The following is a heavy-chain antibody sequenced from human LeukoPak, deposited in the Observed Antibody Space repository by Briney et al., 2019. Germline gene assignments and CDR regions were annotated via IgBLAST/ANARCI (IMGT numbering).Heavy chain of an antibody. CDR2: ISYDGSNK. D-gene: IGHD3-3*01. CDR1: GFTFSSYA. Sequence: PGGSLRLSCAASGFTFSSYAMPWVRQAPGKGLEWVAVISYDGSNKYYADSVKGRFTISRDNSKNTLYLQMNSLRAEDTAVYYCARGTIFGVLYYFDYWGQGTLVTVSS. J-gene: IGHJ4*02. CDR3: ARGTIFGVLYYFDY. V-gene: IGHV3-30-3*01.